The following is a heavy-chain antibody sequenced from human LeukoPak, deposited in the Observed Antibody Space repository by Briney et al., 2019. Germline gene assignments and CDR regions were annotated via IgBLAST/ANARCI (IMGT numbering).Heavy chain of an antibody. Sequence: SVKVSCKASGGTFSRYAISWVRQAPGQGLEWMGGIIPMFGIANYAQKFQGRVTITADESTSTAYMELSSLRSEDTAVYYCARDRPYTGGWRGFDYWGQGTLVTVSS. CDR1: GGTFSRYA. CDR2: IIPMFGIA. CDR3: ARDRPYTGGWRGFDY. V-gene: IGHV1-69*13. D-gene: IGHD6-19*01. J-gene: IGHJ4*02.